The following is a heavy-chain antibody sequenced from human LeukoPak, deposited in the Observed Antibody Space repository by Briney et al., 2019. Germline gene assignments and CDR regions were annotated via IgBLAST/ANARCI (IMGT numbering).Heavy chain of an antibody. CDR1: GSFSESY. CDR2: ISESSGDI. Sequence: GGSLRLSCVVSGSFSESYRSWIRQTPGKGLERLAYISESSGDICYADSVKGRFTISRDNTKNSVYLQMNNLRAEDTAVYYCAKRCYYDSSGYCSEIDYWGQGTLVTVSS. V-gene: IGHV3-11*01. CDR3: AKRCYYDSSGYCSEIDY. J-gene: IGHJ4*02. D-gene: IGHD3-22*01.